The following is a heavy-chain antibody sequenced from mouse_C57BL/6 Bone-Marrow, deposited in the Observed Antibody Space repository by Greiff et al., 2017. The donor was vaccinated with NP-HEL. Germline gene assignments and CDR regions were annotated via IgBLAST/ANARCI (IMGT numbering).Heavy chain of an antibody. D-gene: IGHD2-3*01. CDR2: IDPSDSYT. CDR3: ARDGHYVWDY. CDR1: GYTFTSYW. J-gene: IGHJ4*01. V-gene: IGHV1-69*01. Sequence: QVQLQQPGAELVMPGASVKLSCKASGYTFTSYWMHWVKQRPGQGLEWIGEIDPSDSYTNYNQKFKGKSTLTVDKSSSTAYMQLSSLTSEDSAVYYCARDGHYVWDYWGQGTSVTVSS.